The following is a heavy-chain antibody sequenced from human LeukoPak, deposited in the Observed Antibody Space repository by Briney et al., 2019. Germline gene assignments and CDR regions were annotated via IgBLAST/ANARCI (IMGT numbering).Heavy chain of an antibody. J-gene: IGHJ4*02. CDR1: GGSFSDYY. D-gene: IGHD6-13*01. V-gene: IGHV4-34*01. CDR3: ARERGSSSWYTLDS. CDR2: IHHSGST. Sequence: PSETLSLTCVVYGGSFSDYYWSWIRQPPGKGLEWIGEIHHSGSTNYSPSLRSRVTMSLDTSNNQFSLKLSSVTAADTAVYYCARERGSSSWYTLDSWGQGTLVTVSS.